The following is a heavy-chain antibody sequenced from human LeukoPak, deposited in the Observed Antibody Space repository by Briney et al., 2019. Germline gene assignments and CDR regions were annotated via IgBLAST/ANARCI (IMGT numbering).Heavy chain of an antibody. J-gene: IGHJ4*02. CDR3: VKSRGPLVRGYHFDY. CDR2: ISVNGGNT. CDR1: GFTFSNFA. Sequence: GGSLRLSCSASGFTFSNFAMHWVRQAPGKGLECVSSISVNGGNTYYADSVKGRFTISRANSKNTLSLQMSSLRLEYTAIYYCVKSRGPLVRGYHFDYWGQGTLVTVSS. D-gene: IGHD3-10*01. V-gene: IGHV3-64D*06.